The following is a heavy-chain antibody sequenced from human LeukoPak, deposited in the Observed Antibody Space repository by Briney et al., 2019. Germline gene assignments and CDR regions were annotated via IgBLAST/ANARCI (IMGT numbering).Heavy chain of an antibody. V-gene: IGHV4-39*01. CDR2: IYYSGST. CDR3: ARRQYYYDSSGYYPGFDY. Sequence: SETLSLTSTLSGGSLSSSSYYWGWIREPPGKGLEWIGSIYYSGSTYYNPSLKSRVPKSVDTSKNQFSLKLRSVTAADTAVYYCARRQYYYDSSGYYPGFDYWSQGTLVTVSS. CDR1: GGSLSSSSYY. D-gene: IGHD3-22*01. J-gene: IGHJ4*02.